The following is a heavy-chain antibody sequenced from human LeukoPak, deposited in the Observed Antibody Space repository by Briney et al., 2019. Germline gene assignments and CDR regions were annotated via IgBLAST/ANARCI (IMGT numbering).Heavy chain of an antibody. CDR2: IYYSGTT. D-gene: IGHD6-13*01. CDR3: ARGVYIAAAQYAY. V-gene: IGHV4-61*01. Sequence: PSETLSLTCTVSGGSISSSSYYWSWIRQPPGKGLEWIGYIYYSGTTNYNPSLKSRVTISVDTSKNQFSLKLSSVTAADTAVYYCARGVYIAAAQYAYWGQGTLVTVSS. J-gene: IGHJ4*02. CDR1: GGSISSSSYY.